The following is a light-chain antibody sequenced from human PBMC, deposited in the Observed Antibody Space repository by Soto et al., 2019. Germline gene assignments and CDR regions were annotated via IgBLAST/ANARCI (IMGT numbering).Light chain of an antibody. CDR2: AAS. Sequence: AIQMTQSPSSLSASVGDRVTINGRASQGIRNDLGWYQQKPGNAPKLLIYAASSLQSGVPSRFSGSGSGTDFTLTISSLQPEDFATYYCLQDYNYPPTFGQGTKVDIK. CDR1: QGIRND. V-gene: IGKV1-6*01. J-gene: IGKJ1*01. CDR3: LQDYNYPPT.